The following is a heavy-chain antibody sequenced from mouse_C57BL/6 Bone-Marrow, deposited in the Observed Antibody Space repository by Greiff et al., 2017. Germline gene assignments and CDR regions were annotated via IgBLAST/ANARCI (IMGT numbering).Heavy chain of an antibody. J-gene: IGHJ4*01. Sequence: EVQLQQSGAELVRPGASVKLSCTASGFNIKDDYMHWVKQRPEQGLEWIGWIDPENGDTEYDSKFQGKAPITADTSSNTAYMQLSSLTSEDTAVYYCTSYGSSYAGMAYWGQGTSVTVSA. D-gene: IGHD1-1*01. CDR2: IDPENGDT. CDR1: GFNIKDDY. CDR3: TSYGSSYAGMAY. V-gene: IGHV14-4*01.